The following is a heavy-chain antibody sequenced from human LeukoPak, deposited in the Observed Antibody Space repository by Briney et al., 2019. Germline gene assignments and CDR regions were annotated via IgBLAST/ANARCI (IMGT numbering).Heavy chain of an antibody. J-gene: IGHJ5*02. CDR2: ISPSGGST. CDR1: GYTFTSNY. D-gene: IGHD3-3*01. Sequence: GASVKVSCKAFGYTFTSNYMHWVRQAPGQGPEWMGVISPSGGSTNYAQKFQGRVTLTRDMSTSTDYLELSSLRSEDTAVYYCAREALTIFALVRTQTTKSPQRFDPWGQGTLVTVSS. V-gene: IGHV1-46*01. CDR3: AREALTIFALVRTQTTKSPQRFDP.